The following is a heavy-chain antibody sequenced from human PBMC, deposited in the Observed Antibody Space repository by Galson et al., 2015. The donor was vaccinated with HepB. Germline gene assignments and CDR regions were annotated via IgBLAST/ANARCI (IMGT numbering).Heavy chain of an antibody. D-gene: IGHD2-15*01. V-gene: IGHV1-18*01. CDR3: ARGALVVVVGATQNNWFGP. CDR2: VSAYNGNT. CDR1: GYRFTSYG. Sequence: SVKVSCKASGYRFTSYGISWVRQAPGQGLEWMGWVSAYNGNTNYAQKLQDRVTMTTDTSTSTAYMELRSLRSDDTAVYYCARGALVVVVGATQNNWFGPWGQGTLVTVSS. J-gene: IGHJ5*02.